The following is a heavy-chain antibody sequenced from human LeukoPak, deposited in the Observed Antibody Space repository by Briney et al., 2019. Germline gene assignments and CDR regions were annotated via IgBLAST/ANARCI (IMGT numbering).Heavy chain of an antibody. Sequence: ASVKVSCKASGYTFTDYYMNWVXXXXGXXLXWXGXXNPXSXGXXXXXXXQXRVXXXXXTXXSTAYMEMSSLRSDDTAMYYCTRALGSDYWGQGTLVTVSS. CDR3: TRALGSDY. D-gene: IGHD1-26*01. CDR1: GYTFTDYY. V-gene: IGHV1-2*02. J-gene: IGHJ4*02. CDR2: XNPXSXGX.